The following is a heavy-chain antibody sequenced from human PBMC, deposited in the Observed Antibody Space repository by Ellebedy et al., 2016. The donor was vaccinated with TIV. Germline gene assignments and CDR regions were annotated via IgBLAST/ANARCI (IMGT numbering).Heavy chain of an antibody. CDR1: GGSITSYY. V-gene: IGHV4-34*01. CDR2: INHSGST. CDR3: ARGGGLLSPFDY. D-gene: IGHD2-21*02. Sequence: GSLRLSXIVSGGSITSYYWSWIRQPPGKGLEWIGEINHSGSTNYNPSLKSRVTISVDTSKNQFSLKLSSVTAADTAVYYCARGGGLLSPFDYWGQGTLVTVSS. J-gene: IGHJ4*02.